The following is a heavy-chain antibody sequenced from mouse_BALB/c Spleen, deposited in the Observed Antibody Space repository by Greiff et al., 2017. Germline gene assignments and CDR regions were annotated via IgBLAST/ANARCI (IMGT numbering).Heavy chain of an antibody. CDR2: INPSTGYT. CDR1: GYTFTSYW. V-gene: IGHV1-7*01. CDR3: ARNGYGNYFDY. Sequence: QLQQSGAELAKPGASVKMSCKASGYTFTSYWMHWVKQRPGQGLEWIGYINPSTGYTEYNQKFKDKATLTADKSSSTAYMQLSSLTSEDSAVYYCARNGYGNYFDYWGQGTTLTVSS. D-gene: IGHD2-1*01. J-gene: IGHJ2*01.